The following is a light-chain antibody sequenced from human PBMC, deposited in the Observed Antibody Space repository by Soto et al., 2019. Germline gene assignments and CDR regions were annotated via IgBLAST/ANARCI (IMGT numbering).Light chain of an antibody. Sequence: QSALTQPASVSGSPGQSITISCTGTSSDVGGYNYVSWYQQHPGKAPKLMIYDVSNRPSGVSNRFSGSKSGNTASLTISGRQAEEEADYYCSSYTSSSTVVFAGGTKLTVL. V-gene: IGLV2-14*01. CDR1: SSDVGGYNY. J-gene: IGLJ2*01. CDR3: SSYTSSSTVV. CDR2: DVS.